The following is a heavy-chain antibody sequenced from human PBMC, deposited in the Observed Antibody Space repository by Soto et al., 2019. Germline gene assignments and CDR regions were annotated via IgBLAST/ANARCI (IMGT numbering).Heavy chain of an antibody. J-gene: IGHJ4*02. CDR1: GFTFISYA. Sequence: PGGSLRLSCAASGFTFISYAMAWVLQAPGKGLEWVSGLSGTGASTYYADSVKGRFTISRDNSKNTLYLQMKSLRAEDTAIYYCAKDRRVETTFRFGGPEYYFDHWGQGTLVTVSS. CDR2: LSGTGAST. CDR3: AKDRRVETTFRFGGPEYYFDH. D-gene: IGHD1-26*01. V-gene: IGHV3-23*01.